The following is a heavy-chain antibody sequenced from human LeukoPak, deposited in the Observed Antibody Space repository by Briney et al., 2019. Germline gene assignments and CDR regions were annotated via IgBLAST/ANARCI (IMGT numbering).Heavy chain of an antibody. CDR1: GYSFPNYW. D-gene: IGHD3-16*02. J-gene: IGHJ3*01. V-gene: IGHV5-51*01. Sequence: GESLKISCKGSGYSFPNYWIGWVRQMPGKGLEWMGIICPGDSDTTYKPSFQGHITVSADMSISTAYLQWSSLKASDTAMYYCARSRAEKVPVWGSYRHHDAFDLWGQGTRVTVSS. CDR2: ICPGDSDT. CDR3: ARSRAEKVPVWGSYRHHDAFDL.